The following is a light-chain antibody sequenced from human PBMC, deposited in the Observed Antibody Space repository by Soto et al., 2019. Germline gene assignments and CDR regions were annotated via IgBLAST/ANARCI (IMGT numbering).Light chain of an antibody. J-gene: IGKJ1*01. V-gene: IGKV3-11*01. CDR3: QQRSNWPPWT. CDR2: DAS. CDR1: QSVSNY. Sequence: EIVLTQSPATLSLSPGERATLSCRASQSVSNYLAWYQQKPGQAPRLLIYDASNRATGIPTRFSGSGSGTDFTLTISSLEPEDFAVYYCQQRSNWPPWTFGQGTKVEIK.